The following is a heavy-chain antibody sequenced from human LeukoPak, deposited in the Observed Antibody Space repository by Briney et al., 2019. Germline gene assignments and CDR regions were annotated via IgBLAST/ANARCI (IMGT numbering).Heavy chain of an antibody. V-gene: IGHV4-38-2*01. Sequence: KPSETLSLTCAVSGYSISSGYYWGWIRQPPGKGLEWIGSIYHSGSTYYNPSLKSRVTISVDTSKNQFSLKLSSVTAADTAVYYCASRGGSYSDDFHYWGQGTLVTVSS. CDR3: ASRGGSYSDDFHY. CDR2: IYHSGST. CDR1: GYSISSGYY. J-gene: IGHJ4*02. D-gene: IGHD1-26*01.